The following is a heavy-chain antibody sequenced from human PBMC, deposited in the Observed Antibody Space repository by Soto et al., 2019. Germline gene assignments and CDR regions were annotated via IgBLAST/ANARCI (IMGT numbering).Heavy chain of an antibody. D-gene: IGHD4-17*01. CDR2: IRYDGSNN. CDR1: GCTFRTYG. Sequence: GSLRLSCAASGCTFRTYGMHWVRQAPGKGLEWVAVIRYDGSNNYYGDSVKGRFTISRDNSKNTLYLQMNSLRAEDTAVYYCARADGAMANAFDIWGQGTMVT. CDR3: ARADGAMANAFDI. V-gene: IGHV3-30*12. J-gene: IGHJ3*02.